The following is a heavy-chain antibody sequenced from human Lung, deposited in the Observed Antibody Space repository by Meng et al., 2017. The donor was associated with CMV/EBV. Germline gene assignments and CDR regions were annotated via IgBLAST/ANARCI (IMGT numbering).Heavy chain of an antibody. J-gene: IGHJ4*02. Sequence: LSLTXEASGFHFSGYWLSWVRQAPGKGLEWVANINQHGTTKYYADSLKGRFTISRDNTKNSLFLQIKSLRAEDTALYYCARELSSADYYFDYWGQGAXVTVSS. CDR2: INQHGTTK. D-gene: IGHD2-2*01. CDR1: GFHFSGYW. CDR3: ARELSSADYYFDY. V-gene: IGHV3-7*01.